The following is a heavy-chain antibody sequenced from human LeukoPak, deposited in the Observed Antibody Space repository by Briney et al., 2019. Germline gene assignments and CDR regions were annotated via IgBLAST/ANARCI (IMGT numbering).Heavy chain of an antibody. CDR2: INTNTGKS. J-gene: IGHJ3*02. V-gene: IGHV7-4-1*02. CDR1: GYTFTTYA. Sequence: ASVKVSCKASGYTFTTYAMSWVRQAPGQGLEWMGWINTNTGKSTYAQGFTGRFVFSLDTSVSTAYLQISSLKAEDTAVYYCARGRTRSLLWFGEPKDNAFDIWGQGTMVTVSA. CDR3: ARGRTRSLLWFGEPKDNAFDI. D-gene: IGHD3-10*01.